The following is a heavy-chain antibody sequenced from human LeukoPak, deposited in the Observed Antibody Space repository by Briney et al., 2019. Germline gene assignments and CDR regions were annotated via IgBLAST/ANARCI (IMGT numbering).Heavy chain of an antibody. CDR3: ARIKVGATGIDY. CDR1: GFTFRSHW. CDR2: INSDGTST. J-gene: IGHJ4*02. V-gene: IGHV3-74*01. D-gene: IGHD1-26*01. Sequence: PGGSLRLSCAASGFTFRSHWMHWVRQAPGKGLVWVSRINSDGTSTSYADSVKGRFTFSRDNAKNTLYLQMNSLRAEDTAVYYCARIKVGATGIDYWGQGTLVTVSS.